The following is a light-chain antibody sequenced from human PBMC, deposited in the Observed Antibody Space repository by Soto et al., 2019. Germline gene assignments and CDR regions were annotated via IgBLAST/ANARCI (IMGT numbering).Light chain of an antibody. V-gene: IGLV1-51*01. Sequence: QSVLTQPPSVSAAPGQKVTISCSGSNSNIGNNYVSWYQQLPGTAPKLLIYDNNKRPSGIPDRFSGSKSGTSVTLDITGLQTGDEADYYCGTWDSSLSVWVFGGGTKLTVL. CDR1: NSNIGNNY. J-gene: IGLJ3*02. CDR3: GTWDSSLSVWV. CDR2: DNN.